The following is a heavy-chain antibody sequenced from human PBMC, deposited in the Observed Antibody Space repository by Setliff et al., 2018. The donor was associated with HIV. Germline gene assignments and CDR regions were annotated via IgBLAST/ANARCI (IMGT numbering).Heavy chain of an antibody. Sequence: PSETLSLTCTVSGGSISSYYWSWIRQPPGKGLEWIGYIYYSGSTNYNPSLKSRVTISVDTSKNQFSLKLSAVTAADTAVYYCARDSPGPQYYYYGMYVWCHGTTVTVSS. J-gene: IGHJ6*02. CDR2: IYYSGST. CDR1: GGSISSYY. V-gene: IGHV4-59*01. CDR3: ARDSPGPQYYYYGMYV.